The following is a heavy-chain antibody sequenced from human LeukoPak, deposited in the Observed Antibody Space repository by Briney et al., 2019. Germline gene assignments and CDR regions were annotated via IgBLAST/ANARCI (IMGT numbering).Heavy chain of an antibody. J-gene: IGHJ4*02. D-gene: IGHD1-7*01. V-gene: IGHV3-7*01. CDR1: GFTFSGFW. Sequence: GSLRLSCAASGFTFSGFWMSWVRQTPGKGLEWVANIKQDGSEKYYVDSVKGRFTISRDNAKNSLSLQMNGLRVEDTAVYYCARAGSFWHYVYWGQGTLVTVSS. CDR2: IKQDGSEK. CDR3: ARAGSFWHYVY.